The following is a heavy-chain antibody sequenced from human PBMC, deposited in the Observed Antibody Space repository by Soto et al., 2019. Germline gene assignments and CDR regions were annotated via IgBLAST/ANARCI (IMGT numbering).Heavy chain of an antibody. D-gene: IGHD2-8*01. V-gene: IGHV4-34*01. CDR1: GGSFSGYY. CDR3: ARGANTYGLLDY. J-gene: IGHJ4*02. Sequence: QVQLQQWGAGLLKPSETLSLTCAVYGGSFSGYYWSWIRQPPGKGLEWIGEINHSGSTNYNPSLKTRVTISVDTSKNQFSLKLSSVTAADTAVYYCARGANTYGLLDYWGQGTLVTVSS. CDR2: INHSGST.